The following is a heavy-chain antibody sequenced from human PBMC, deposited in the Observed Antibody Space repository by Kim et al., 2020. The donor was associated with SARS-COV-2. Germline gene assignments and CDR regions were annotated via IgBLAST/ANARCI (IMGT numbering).Heavy chain of an antibody. J-gene: IGHJ5*02. V-gene: IGHV4-39*01. Sequence: SETLSLTCTVSGGSISSSSYYWGWIRQPPGKGLEWIGSIYYSGSTYYNPSLKSRVTISVDTSKNQFSLKLSSVTAADTAVYYCARHEAVVVPAVLYPNYGPPGWFDPWGQGTLVTVSS. CDR3: ARHEAVVVPAVLYPNYGPPGWFDP. D-gene: IGHD2-2*01. CDR2: IYYSGST. CDR1: GGSISSSSYY.